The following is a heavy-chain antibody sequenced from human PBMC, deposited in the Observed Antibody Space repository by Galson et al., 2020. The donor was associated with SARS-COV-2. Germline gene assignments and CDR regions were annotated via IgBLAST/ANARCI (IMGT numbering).Heavy chain of an antibody. Sequence: GESLKISCAASGFTFSSYAMSWVRQAPGKGLEWVSAISGSGGSTYYADSVKGRFTISRDNSKNTLYLQMNSLRAEDTAVYYCAKVGGSLGWDYWGQGTLVTVSS. CDR1: GFTFSSYA. J-gene: IGHJ4*02. CDR3: AKVGGSLGWDY. V-gene: IGHV3-23*01. CDR2: ISGSGGST. D-gene: IGHD2-15*01.